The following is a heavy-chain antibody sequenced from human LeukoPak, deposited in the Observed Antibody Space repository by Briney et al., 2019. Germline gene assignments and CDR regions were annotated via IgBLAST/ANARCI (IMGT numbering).Heavy chain of an antibody. V-gene: IGHV1-69*05. Sequence: SVKVSCKASGGTFSSYAISWVRQAPGPGLEWMGGIIPIFGAANSAQKFQGRVTITTDESTSTAYMELSSLRSEDTAVYYCARVLDGSGSYYLSFDIWGQGTMVTVSS. J-gene: IGHJ3*02. CDR2: IIPIFGAA. CDR3: ARVLDGSGSYYLSFDI. D-gene: IGHD3-10*01. CDR1: GGTFSSYA.